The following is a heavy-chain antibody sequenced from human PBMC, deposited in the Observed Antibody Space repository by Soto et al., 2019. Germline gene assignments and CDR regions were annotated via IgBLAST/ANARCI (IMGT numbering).Heavy chain of an antibody. CDR2: IYPTGKT. CDR3: ARAPPGPAPRWGV. Sequence: LSLTCIVSGDSISPYYWSWIRQTPGKGLEWIGYIYPTGKTYYNPSLENRVTISIDTSKNQFSLQLTSVTAADTAVYYCARAPPGPAPRWGVWGRGTTVTVSS. CDR1: GDSISPYY. V-gene: IGHV4-4*09. J-gene: IGHJ6*02. D-gene: IGHD3-16*01.